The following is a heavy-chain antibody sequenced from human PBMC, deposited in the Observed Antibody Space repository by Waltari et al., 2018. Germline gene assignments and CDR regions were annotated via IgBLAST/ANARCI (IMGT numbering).Heavy chain of an antibody. V-gene: IGHV4-34*01. CDR1: GRSFSGYY. CDR2: INHSGST. Sequence: QVQLQQWGAGLLKPSETLSLTCAVYGRSFSGYYWSWLRQPPGKGLEWIGEINHSGSTNYNPSLKSRVTISVDTSKNQFSLKLSSVTAADTAVYYCARLGHQSIAAAFDYWGQGTLVTVSS. J-gene: IGHJ4*02. CDR3: ARLGHQSIAAAFDY. D-gene: IGHD6-6*01.